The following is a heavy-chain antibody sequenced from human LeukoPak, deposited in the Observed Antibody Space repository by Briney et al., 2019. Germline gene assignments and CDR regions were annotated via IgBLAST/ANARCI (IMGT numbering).Heavy chain of an antibody. Sequence: SETLSLTCNVSGGSINSSSYYWGWIRQPPGKGLEWIATIYYSGSTYYNPSLKSRVTISVDTSKNQFSPKLSSVTAADTAVYYCARGDPVSARDTGVWFDPWGQGTLVTVSS. V-gene: IGHV4-39*01. CDR2: IYYSGST. CDR1: GGSINSSSYY. D-gene: IGHD5-18*01. J-gene: IGHJ5*02. CDR3: ARGDPVSARDTGVWFDP.